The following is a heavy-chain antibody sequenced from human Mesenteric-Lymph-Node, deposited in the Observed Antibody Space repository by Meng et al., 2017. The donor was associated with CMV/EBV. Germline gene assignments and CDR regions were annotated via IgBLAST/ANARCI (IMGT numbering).Heavy chain of an antibody. V-gene: IGHV3-23*03. CDR1: GFTFNTYI. D-gene: IGHD3-3*01. CDR2: IHSGGDST. Sequence: GGSLRLSCAASGFTFNTYIMNWVRQPPGKGLEWVSVIHSGGDSTYYADSVKGRFTISRDNSKNTLNLQMNSLRAEDTAVYYCARAGYYDFWSGYFWGFDLWGRGTLVTVSS. J-gene: IGHJ2*01. CDR3: ARAGYYDFWSGYFWGFDL.